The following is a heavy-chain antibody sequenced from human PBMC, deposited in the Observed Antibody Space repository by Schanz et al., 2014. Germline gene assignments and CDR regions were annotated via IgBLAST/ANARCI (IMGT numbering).Heavy chain of an antibody. J-gene: IGHJ4*02. V-gene: IGHV3-74*01. CDR2: TSNDGSFT. CDR3: AREGEWGYDPPRH. Sequence: VQLEESGGGVVQPGGSLRLSCVASGFSFSGFAVHWVRQAPGKGLVWVSRTSNDGSFTTFADSVKGRFTISRDNAKNTRYLQMNSLRAEDTAVYYCAREGEWGYDPPRHWGQGTLVTVSS. CDR1: GFSFSGFA. D-gene: IGHD5-12*01.